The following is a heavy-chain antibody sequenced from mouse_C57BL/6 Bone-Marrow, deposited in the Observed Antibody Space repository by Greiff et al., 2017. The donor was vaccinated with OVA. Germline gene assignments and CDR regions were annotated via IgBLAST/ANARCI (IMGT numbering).Heavy chain of an antibody. J-gene: IGHJ2*01. Sequence: QVQLQQSGPGLVQPSQSLSITCTVSGFSLTSYGVHWVRQSPGKGLEWLGVIWSGGSTDYNAAFISRLSISKDNSKSQVFFKMSSLQADDTAIYYCASNWDVFDYWGQGTTLTVSS. D-gene: IGHD4-1*01. CDR1: GFSLTSYG. CDR3: ASNWDVFDY. V-gene: IGHV2-2*01. CDR2: IWSGGST.